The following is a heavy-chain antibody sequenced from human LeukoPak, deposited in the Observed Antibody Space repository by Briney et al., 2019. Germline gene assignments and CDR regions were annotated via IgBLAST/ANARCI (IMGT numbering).Heavy chain of an antibody. CDR2: IYSGGST. Sequence: GGSLRLSCAASGFTVSSNYMSWVRQAPGKGLEWVSVIYSGGSTYYADSVKGRFTISRDNSKNTLYLQMNSLRAEDTAVYYCARESSGSRYFDYWGQGTLDTVSS. D-gene: IGHD1-26*01. V-gene: IGHV3-66*02. CDR3: ARESSGSRYFDY. J-gene: IGHJ4*02. CDR1: GFTVSSNY.